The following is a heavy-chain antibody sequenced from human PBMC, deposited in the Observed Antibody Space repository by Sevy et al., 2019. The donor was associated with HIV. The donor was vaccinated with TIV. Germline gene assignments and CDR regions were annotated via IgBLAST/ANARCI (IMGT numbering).Heavy chain of an antibody. CDR3: AKDLDWSPDY. CDR1: GFTFDDYT. Sequence: GGSLRLSCVASGFTFDDYTMHWVRQAPGKVLEWVSPITWDGDNRYYADSVKGGFTISRANSKDSLYLQMNRLRTEDTALYYCAKDLDWSPDYWGQGTLVTVSS. D-gene: IGHD3-9*01. CDR2: ITWDGDNR. V-gene: IGHV3-43*01. J-gene: IGHJ4*02.